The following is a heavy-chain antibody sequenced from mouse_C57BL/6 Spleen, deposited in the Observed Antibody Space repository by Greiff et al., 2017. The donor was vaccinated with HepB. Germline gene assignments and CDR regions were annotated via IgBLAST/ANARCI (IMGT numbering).Heavy chain of an antibody. V-gene: IGHV1-61*01. J-gene: IGHJ2*01. CDR1: GYTFTSYW. CDR2: IYPSDSET. CDR3: ARGNYYGSSYERGFGD. Sequence: QVQLQQPGAELVRPGSSVKLSCKASGYTFTSYWMDWVKQRPGQGLEWIGNIYPSDSETHYNQKFKDKATLTVDKSSSTAYMQLSSLTSEDSAVYYCARGNYYGSSYERGFGDWGQGTTLTVSS. D-gene: IGHD1-1*01.